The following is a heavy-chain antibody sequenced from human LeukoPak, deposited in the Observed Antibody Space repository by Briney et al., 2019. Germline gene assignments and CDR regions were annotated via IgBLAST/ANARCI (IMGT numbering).Heavy chain of an antibody. D-gene: IGHD3-10*01. CDR2: IWYDGSNK. V-gene: IGHV3-33*01. CDR3: ARVRSNYYGSGTHSPYFDY. Sequence: GGSLRLSCAASGFTFSSYGVHWVRQAPGKGLEWVAVIWYDGSNKYYADSVKGRFTISRDNSKNTLYLQMNSLRAEDTAVYYCARVRSNYYGSGTHSPYFDYWGQGTVVTVSS. J-gene: IGHJ4*02. CDR1: GFTFSSYG.